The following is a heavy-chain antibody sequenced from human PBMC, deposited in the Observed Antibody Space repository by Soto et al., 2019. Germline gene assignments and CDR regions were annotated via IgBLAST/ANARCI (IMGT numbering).Heavy chain of an antibody. D-gene: IGHD3-16*01. J-gene: IGHJ5*02. V-gene: IGHV1-18*04. CDR2: INPYNANT. Sequence: QVQLVQSGPEVKKPGASVKVSCKASGYTLTDHGISWVRQAPGQGLEWMGWINPYNANTRYGEKVQGRVTMTTDTSIKGYMELTGLTSDDTTVYYCARDWTSPSCVSIMCTRGGWFDPWGQRTLVTVSS. CDR3: ARDWTSPSCVSIMCTRGGWFDP. CDR1: GYTLTDHG.